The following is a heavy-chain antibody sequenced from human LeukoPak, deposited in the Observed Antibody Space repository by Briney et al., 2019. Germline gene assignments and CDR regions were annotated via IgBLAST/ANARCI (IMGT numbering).Heavy chain of an antibody. J-gene: IGHJ4*02. CDR1: GGSFSGYY. V-gene: IGHV4-34*01. CDR2: INHSGST. D-gene: IGHD4-17*01. CDR3: ARGYARANYLDY. Sequence: PSETLSLTCAVYGGSFSGYYWSWIRQPPGKGLEWIGEINHSGSTNHNPSLKSRVTISVDTSKNQLSLKLNSVTAADTAVYYCARGYARANYLDYWGQGTLVTVSS.